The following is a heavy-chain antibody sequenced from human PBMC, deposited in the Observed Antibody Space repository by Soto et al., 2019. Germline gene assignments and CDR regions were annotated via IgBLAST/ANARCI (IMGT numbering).Heavy chain of an antibody. CDR1: GYTFTSYG. J-gene: IGHJ4*02. V-gene: IGHV1-18*01. CDR2: ISAYNGNT. CDR3: ARGSWSIAAAGTLDY. D-gene: IGHD6-13*01. Sequence: GASVKVSCKASGYTFTSYGISWVRQAPGQGLEWMGWISAYNGNTNYAQKLQGRVTMTTDTSTSTAYMELRSLRSDDTAVYYCARGSWSIAAAGTLDYWGQGTLVTVSS.